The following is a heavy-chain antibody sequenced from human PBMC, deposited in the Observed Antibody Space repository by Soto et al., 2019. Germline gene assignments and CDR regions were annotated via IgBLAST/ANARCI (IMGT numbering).Heavy chain of an antibody. V-gene: IGHV4-59*08. CDR1: GGSISSYY. CDR2: IYYSGST. J-gene: IGHJ4*02. Sequence: SETLSLTCTVSGGSISSYYWSWIRQPPGKGLEWIGYIYYSGSTNYNPSLKSRVTISVDTSKNQFSLKLSSVTAADTAVYYCARRGCSGGSCYFDYWGQGTLVTSPQ. CDR3: ARRGCSGGSCYFDY. D-gene: IGHD2-15*01.